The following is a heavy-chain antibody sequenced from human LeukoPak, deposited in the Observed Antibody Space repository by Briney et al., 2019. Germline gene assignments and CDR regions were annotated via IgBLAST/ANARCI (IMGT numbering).Heavy chain of an antibody. V-gene: IGHV1-8*03. Sequence: ASVKVSCKASGYTFTSYDINWGRQATGQGLEWMGWMNPNSGNTGYAQKFQGRVTITRNTSISTAYMELSSLRSEDTAVYYCARKRKYQLRGTFDIWGQGTMVTVSS. J-gene: IGHJ3*02. CDR3: ARKRKYQLRGTFDI. CDR2: MNPNSGNT. D-gene: IGHD2-2*01. CDR1: GYTFTSYD.